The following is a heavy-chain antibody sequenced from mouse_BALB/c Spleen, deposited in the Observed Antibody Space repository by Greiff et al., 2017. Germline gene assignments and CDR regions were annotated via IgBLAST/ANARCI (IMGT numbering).Heavy chain of an antibody. CDR1: GFTFSSYG. CDR2: ISSGGSYT. CDR3: ARQGVTTTFDD. Sequence: VQLKESGGDLVKPGGSLKLSCAASGFTFSSYGMSWVRQTPDKRLEWVATISSGGSYTYYPDSVKGRFTISRDNAKNTLYLQMSSLKSEDTAMYYCARQGVTTTFDDWGQGTTLTVSS. V-gene: IGHV5-6*01. J-gene: IGHJ2*01. D-gene: IGHD2-1*01.